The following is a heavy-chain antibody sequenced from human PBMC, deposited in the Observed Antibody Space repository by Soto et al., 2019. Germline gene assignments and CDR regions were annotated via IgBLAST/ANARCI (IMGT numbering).Heavy chain of an antibody. D-gene: IGHD2-2*02. CDR2: PRNKANSYTT. J-gene: IGHJ4*02. CDR3: VRGYNGFDR. CDR1: GFTSSARY. V-gene: IGHV3-72*01. Sequence: EVQLVESGGGLFRPGGSLRLSCAASGFTSSARYMDWVRQAPGKGLEWVGRPRNKANSYTTEYAAAVKGRFTISRDELKSSLYLQMESLKTEDTAVYYCVRGYNGFDRWGQGTLVTVSS.